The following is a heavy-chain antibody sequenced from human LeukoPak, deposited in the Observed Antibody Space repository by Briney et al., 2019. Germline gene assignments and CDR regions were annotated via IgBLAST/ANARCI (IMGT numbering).Heavy chain of an antibody. CDR1: GFTFSGSA. J-gene: IGHJ6*02. CDR2: IRSKANSYAT. D-gene: IGHD2-2*01. V-gene: IGHV3-73*01. CDR3: TRGGYCSSTSCYYYYYYGMDV. Sequence: GGSLRLSCAASGFTFSGSAMHWVRQASGKELEWVGRIRSKANSYATAYAASVKGRFTISRDDSKNTAYLQMNSLKTEDTAVYYCTRGGYCSSTSCYYYYYYGMDVWGQGTTVTVSS.